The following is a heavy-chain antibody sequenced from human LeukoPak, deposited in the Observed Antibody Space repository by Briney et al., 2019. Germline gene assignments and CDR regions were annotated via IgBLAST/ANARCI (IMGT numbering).Heavy chain of an antibody. CDR1: GGSISSYY. V-gene: IGHV4-59*01. J-gene: IGHJ6*03. CDR3: ARGPWIRHYYYMDV. Sequence: SETLSLTCTVSGGSISSYYWSWIRQPPGKGLEWIGYIYYSGSTNYNPSLKSRVTISVDTSKNQFSLKLSSVTAADTAVYYCARGPWIRHYYYMDVWGKGTTVTVSS. CDR2: IYYSGST. D-gene: IGHD2-2*03.